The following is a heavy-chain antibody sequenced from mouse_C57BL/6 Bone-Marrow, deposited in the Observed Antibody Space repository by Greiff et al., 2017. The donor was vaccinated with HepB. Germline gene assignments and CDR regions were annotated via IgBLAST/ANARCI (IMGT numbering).Heavy chain of an antibody. J-gene: IGHJ4*01. D-gene: IGHD3-2*02. CDR2: IHPNSGST. V-gene: IGHV1-64*01. Sequence: QVQLKESGAELVKPGASVKLSCKASGYTFTSYWMHWVKQRPGQGLEWIGMIHPNSGSTNYNEKFKSKATLTVDKSSSTAYMQLSSLTSEDSAVYYCAREGGGQLRQGAMDYWGQGTSVTVSS. CDR3: AREGGGQLRQGAMDY. CDR1: GYTFTSYW.